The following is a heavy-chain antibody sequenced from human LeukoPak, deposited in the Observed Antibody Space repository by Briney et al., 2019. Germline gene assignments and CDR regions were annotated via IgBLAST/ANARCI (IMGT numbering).Heavy chain of an antibody. J-gene: IGHJ4*02. CDR3: ARGKREGYYDFWSGYHGPFDDY. CDR2: IYYSGST. CDR1: GGSISSGDYY. V-gene: IGHV4-30-4*01. Sequence: PSETLSLTCTVSGGSISSGDYYWSWIRQPPGKGLEWIGYIYYSGSTYYNPSLKSRVTISVDTSKNQFSLKLSSVTAADTAVYHCARGKREGYYDFWSGYHGPFDDYWGQGTLVTVSS. D-gene: IGHD3-3*01.